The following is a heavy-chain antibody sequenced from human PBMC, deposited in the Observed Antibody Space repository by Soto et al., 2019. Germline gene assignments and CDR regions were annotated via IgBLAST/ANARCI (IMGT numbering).Heavy chain of an antibody. J-gene: IGHJ5*02. CDR3: ARENYGDYLNWFDP. CDR2: ISSSSSTI. V-gene: IGHV3-11*04. CDR1: GFTFSDYY. D-gene: IGHD4-17*01. Sequence: GGSLRLSCAASGFTFSDYYMSWIRQAQGKGLEWVSYISSSSSTIYYADSVKGRFTISRDNAKNSLYLQMNSLGDEDTAVYYCARENYGDYLNWFDPWGQGTLVTVSS.